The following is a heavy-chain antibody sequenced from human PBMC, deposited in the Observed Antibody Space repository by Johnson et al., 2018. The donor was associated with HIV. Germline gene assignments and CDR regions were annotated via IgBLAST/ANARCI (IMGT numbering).Heavy chain of an antibody. V-gene: IGHV3-33*06. CDR1: VFTFSSYG. CDR2: IWNDGINK. D-gene: IGHD1-26*01. Sequence: QVQLVESGGGVVQPGRSLRLSCEASVFTFSSYGMHWVCQAPGKGLEWVAVIWNDGINKSYADSVQVRFTISRDNSKNTLYLQMNSLRAEDTAVYYCAKGFGASSGAFDIWGQGTMVTVSS. J-gene: IGHJ3*02. CDR3: AKGFGASSGAFDI.